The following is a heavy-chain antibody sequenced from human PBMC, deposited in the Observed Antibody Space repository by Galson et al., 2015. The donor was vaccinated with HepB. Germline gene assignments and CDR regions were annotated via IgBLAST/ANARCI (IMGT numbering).Heavy chain of an antibody. Sequence: SLRLSCAASGFTFSSYAMHWVRQAPGKGLEWVAVISYDGSNKYYADSVKGRFTISRDNSKNTLYLQMNSLRAEDTAVYYCARVASIVGAYDAFDIWGQGTMVTVSS. CDR2: ISYDGSNK. D-gene: IGHD1-26*01. V-gene: IGHV3-30*04. CDR3: ARVASIVGAYDAFDI. CDR1: GFTFSSYA. J-gene: IGHJ3*02.